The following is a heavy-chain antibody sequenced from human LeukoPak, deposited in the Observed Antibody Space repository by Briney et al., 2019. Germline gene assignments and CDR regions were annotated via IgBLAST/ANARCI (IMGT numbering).Heavy chain of an antibody. CDR2: INPSGGST. V-gene: IGHV1-46*01. CDR1: GGTFSSYA. Sequence: ASVKVSCKASGGTFSSYAISWVRQAPGQGLEWMGIINPSGGSTSYAQKFQGRVTMTRDTSTSTVYMELSSLRSEDTAVYYCARDLYSSGWYRVCSDWGQGTLVTVSS. J-gene: IGHJ4*02. D-gene: IGHD6-19*01. CDR3: ARDLYSSGWYRVCSD.